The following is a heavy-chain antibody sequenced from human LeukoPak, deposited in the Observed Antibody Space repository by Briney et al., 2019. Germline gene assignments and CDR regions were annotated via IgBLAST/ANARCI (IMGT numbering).Heavy chain of an antibody. D-gene: IGHD3-22*01. CDR2: IRSEANSYAT. CDR1: GFTFSGSA. V-gene: IGHV3-73*01. Sequence: GGSLRLSCAASGFTFSGSAMHWVRQASGKGLEWVGRIRSEANSYATAYAASVKGRFTISRDDSQNTAYLQMNSLKTEDTAVYYCTRYYYDSSGYYFDYWGQGTLVTVSS. J-gene: IGHJ4*02. CDR3: TRYYYDSSGYYFDY.